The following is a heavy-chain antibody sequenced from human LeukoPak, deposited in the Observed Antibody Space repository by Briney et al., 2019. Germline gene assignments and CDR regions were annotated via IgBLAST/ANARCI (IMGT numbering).Heavy chain of an antibody. CDR1: GGTFSSYT. CDR2: IIPILGIA. CDR3: AAEGDIVVVPAAISRYNWFDP. J-gene: IGHJ5*02. V-gene: IGHV1-69*02. Sequence: ASVKVSFKASGGTFSSYTISWVRQAPGQGLEGMGRIIPILGIANYAQKFQGRVTITAEKSTSTAYREVNSLRSKDTAVYHCAAEGDIVVVPAAISRYNWFDPWGQGTLVTVSS. D-gene: IGHD2-2*02.